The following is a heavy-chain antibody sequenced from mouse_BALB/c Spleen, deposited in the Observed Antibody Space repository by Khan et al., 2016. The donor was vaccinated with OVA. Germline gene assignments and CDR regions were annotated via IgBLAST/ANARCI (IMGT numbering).Heavy chain of an antibody. CDR2: FYPGSVNT. V-gene: IGHV1S56*01. D-gene: IGHD1-1*01. J-gene: IGHJ4*01. CDR1: GSTFTNFY. CDR3: ARGDYYGTYAMDY. Sequence: QVRLQQSGPELVKPGASVRISCKASGSTFTNFYIHWVKQRPGQGLEWIGWFYPGSVNTKYNENFKGTATLTADTFFNTAYMLHDSLTSDESAVYFCARGDYYGTYAMDYWSQGTSVIVSS.